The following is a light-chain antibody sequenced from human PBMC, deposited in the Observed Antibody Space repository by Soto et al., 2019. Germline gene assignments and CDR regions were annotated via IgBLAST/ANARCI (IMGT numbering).Light chain of an antibody. CDR1: SSDVGAYNY. CDR3: SSYTSTNSL. V-gene: IGLV2-14*03. CDR2: DVS. J-gene: IGLJ2*01. Sequence: QSALTQPASVSGSPGESITISCTGTSSDVGAYNYVSWYQQHPGKAPKLMMYDVSNRPSGVSNRFSGSKSGNTASLTISGLQAEDEADYYCSSYTSTNSLFGGGTKLTVL.